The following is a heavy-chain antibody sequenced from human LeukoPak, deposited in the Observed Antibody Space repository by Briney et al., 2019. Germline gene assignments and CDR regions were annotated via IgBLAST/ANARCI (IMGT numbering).Heavy chain of an antibody. CDR1: GFTFSTYW. CDR2: IKQDGSEK. V-gene: IGHV3-7*01. J-gene: IGHJ1*01. Sequence: GGSLRLSCAASGFTFSTYWMSWVRQAPGKGLEWVANIKQDGSEKYYVDSVKGRFTISRDNAKNSLYLQMNSLRAEDTAVYYCARVGYYDSSGPRQYFQHWGQGTLVTVSS. CDR3: ARVGYYDSSGPRQYFQH. D-gene: IGHD3-22*01.